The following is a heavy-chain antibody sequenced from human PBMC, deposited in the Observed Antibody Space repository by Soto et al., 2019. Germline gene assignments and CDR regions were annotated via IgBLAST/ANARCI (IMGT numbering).Heavy chain of an antibody. Sequence: ASVKVSCKASGYTFTSYFMHWVRQAPGQGLEWMGIINPSGGSASYAQKFQGRVTMTRDTSTSTVYMELNSLRAEDTAVYYCARAAVSLYSSGSERDYYYYGMDVWGQGTTVTVSS. J-gene: IGHJ6*02. CDR2: INPSGGSA. V-gene: IGHV1-46*01. D-gene: IGHD6-25*01. CDR1: GYTFTSYF. CDR3: ARAAVSLYSSGSERDYYYYGMDV.